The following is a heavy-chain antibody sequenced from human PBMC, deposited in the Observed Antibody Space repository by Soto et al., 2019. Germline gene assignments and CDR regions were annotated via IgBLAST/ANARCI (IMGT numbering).Heavy chain of an antibody. J-gene: IGHJ1*01. CDR1: GGTFSSYT. CDR2: IIPILGIA. Sequence: QVQLAQSGAEVKKPGSSVKVSCKASGGTFSSYTISWVRQAPGQGLEWMGRIIPILGIANYAQKFQGRVTITADKSTSTAYMELSSLRSEDTAVYYCGVVVVTATTFAEYFQHWGQGTLVTVSS. V-gene: IGHV1-69*02. D-gene: IGHD2-21*02. CDR3: GVVVVTATTFAEYFQH.